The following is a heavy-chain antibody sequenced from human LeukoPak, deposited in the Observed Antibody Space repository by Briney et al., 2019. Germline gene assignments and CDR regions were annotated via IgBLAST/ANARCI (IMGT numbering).Heavy chain of an antibody. CDR1: GFTLSSYW. V-gene: IGHV3-7*01. Sequence: PGGSLRLSCAASGFTLSSYWMSWVRQAPGKGLEWVANIKQDGSEKYYVDSVKGRFTISRDNAKNSLYLQMNSLRAEDTAVYYCAKSYGDYERYYYGMDVWGQGTTVTVSS. CDR3: AKSYGDYERYYYGMDV. CDR2: IKQDGSEK. D-gene: IGHD4-17*01. J-gene: IGHJ6*02.